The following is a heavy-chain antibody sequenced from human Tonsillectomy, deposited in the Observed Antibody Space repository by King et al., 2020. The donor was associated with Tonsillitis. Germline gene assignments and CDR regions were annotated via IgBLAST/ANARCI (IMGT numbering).Heavy chain of an antibody. Sequence: VQLVESGGGVVQPGTSLRLSCAASGFTFTNYGFHWVRQAPGKGLEWVALISNDGTNKYSAEFAKGRFTISRDISKNTIYLQMISLRVEDTAVYFCARDEDYHYQYGMDVWGQGTTVTVSS. J-gene: IGHJ6*02. CDR1: GFTFTNYG. V-gene: IGHV3-30-3*01. CDR3: ARDEDYHYQYGMDV. D-gene: IGHD4-11*01. CDR2: ISNDGTNK.